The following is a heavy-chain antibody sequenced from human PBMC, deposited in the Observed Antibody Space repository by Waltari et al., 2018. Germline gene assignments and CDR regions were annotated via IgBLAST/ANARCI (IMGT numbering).Heavy chain of an antibody. CDR2: IRYDGTSK. D-gene: IGHD1-1*01. Sequence: QVQLVESGGGVVQPGGALRLSCAASGFSISTYAMHRVRTAPGKGLEWVAFIRYDGTSKYYADSVKGRFTVSRDNSKNTLYLQMNSLRVEDTAVFYCAKAPNPSTTTWVNAFDIWGQGTMVTVSS. V-gene: IGHV3-30*02. CDR3: AKAPNPSTTTWVNAFDI. J-gene: IGHJ3*02. CDR1: GFSISTYA.